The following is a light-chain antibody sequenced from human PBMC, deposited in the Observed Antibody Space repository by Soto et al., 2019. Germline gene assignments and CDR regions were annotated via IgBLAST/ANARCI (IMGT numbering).Light chain of an antibody. V-gene: IGKV3-15*01. J-gene: IGKJ1*01. CDR1: QSVSSN. CDR2: GAS. Sequence: EIVMTQSPATLSVSPGERAALSCRASQSVSSNLAWYQQKPGQAPRLLIYGASTRATGIPARFSGSGSGTEFTLTISSLQTEDFAVYYCQQYNNWPPVTFGQGTKVEIK. CDR3: QQYNNWPPVT.